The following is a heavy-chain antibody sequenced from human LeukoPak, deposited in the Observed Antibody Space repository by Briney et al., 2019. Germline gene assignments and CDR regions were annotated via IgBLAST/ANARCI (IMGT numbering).Heavy chain of an antibody. J-gene: IGHJ6*04. CDR2: GIPIFGTA. V-gene: IGHV1-69*01. Sequence: ASGEVSCKASGGTFTSYAISCGRDAPGQGLGWVGGGIPIFGTANYAQKFQGRGTVTADASPSTAYMELRSLRSEDTAVYYCASGRRDDARFGELLPLGVYYYYYGMDVWGKETTVTVSS. CDR3: ASGRRDDARFGELLPLGVYYYYYGMDV. CDR1: GGTFTSYA. D-gene: IGHD3-10*01.